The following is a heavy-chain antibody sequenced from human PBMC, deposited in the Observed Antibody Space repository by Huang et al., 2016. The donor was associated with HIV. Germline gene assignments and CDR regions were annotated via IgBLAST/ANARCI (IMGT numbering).Heavy chain of an antibody. CDR1: GFTLSSFG. Sequence: QVQLVESGGGAVQPGGSLRLPCTATGFTLSSFGMHWVRQWPGQGVEWWAFSLYDGTKTTYPDSVKGRFTISRDNADNTLLLEMNTLTSDDTALYYCAKDEKQFCTGGSCHSSNIDSWGQGTLVTVSS. J-gene: IGHJ4*02. CDR2: SLYDGTKT. D-gene: IGHD2-8*02. CDR3: AKDEKQFCTGGSCHSSNIDS. V-gene: IGHV3-30*02.